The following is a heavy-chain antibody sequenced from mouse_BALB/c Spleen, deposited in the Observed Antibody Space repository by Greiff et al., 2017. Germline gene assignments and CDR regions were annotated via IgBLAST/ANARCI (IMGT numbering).Heavy chain of an antibody. Sequence: DVQLVESGGGLVQPGGSRKLSCAASGFTFSSFGMHWVRQAPEKGLEWVAYISSGSSTIYYADTVKGRFTISRDNPKNTLFLQMTSLRSEDTAMYYCARLPMDYWGQGTSVTVSS. V-gene: IGHV5-17*02. CDR2: ISSGSSTI. CDR1: GFTFSSFG. J-gene: IGHJ4*01. CDR3: ARLPMDY.